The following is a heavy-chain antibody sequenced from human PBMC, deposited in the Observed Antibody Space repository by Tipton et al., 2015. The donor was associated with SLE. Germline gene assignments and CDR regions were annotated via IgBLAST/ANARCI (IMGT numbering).Heavy chain of an antibody. J-gene: IGHJ4*02. CDR3: ARAFRPR. V-gene: IGHV4-34*01. CDR2: INHSGST. CDR1: GGSFSGYY. Sequence: TLSLTCAVYGGSFSGYYWSWIRQPPGKGLEWIGEINHSGSTNYNPSLKSRVTISVDTSKNQFSLKLSSVTAADTAVYYCARAFRPRWGQATLVTVSS.